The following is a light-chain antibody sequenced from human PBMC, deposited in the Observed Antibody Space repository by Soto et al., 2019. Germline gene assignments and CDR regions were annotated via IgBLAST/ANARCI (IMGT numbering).Light chain of an antibody. CDR2: AAC. V-gene: IGKV1-39*01. Sequence: DIQMTQSPSSLSASVGDRVTITCRATQSISNSLNWCQHKPGEAPKLLMYAACTLQSGVPSRFSCGGSETDFTLTISSLQPEDFATYVCQQSHSIPFTFGSGTKVDIE. CDR1: QSISNS. J-gene: IGKJ3*01. CDR3: QQSHSIPFT.